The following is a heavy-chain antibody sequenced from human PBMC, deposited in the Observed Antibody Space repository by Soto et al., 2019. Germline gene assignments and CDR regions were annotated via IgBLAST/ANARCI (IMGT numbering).Heavy chain of an antibody. CDR2: ISGGGST. CDR1: GFTVSSDY. CDR3: ARETGARYMDV. V-gene: IGHV3-66*01. J-gene: IGHJ6*03. D-gene: IGHD6-6*01. Sequence: ESGGGLVQPGGSLRLSCAASGFTVSSDYMSWVRQAPGKGLEWVSVISGGGSTYFADSVRGRFTISRDNSKNTLFLQMNGLRAEDTAVYYCARETGARYMDVWGKGTTVTVSS.